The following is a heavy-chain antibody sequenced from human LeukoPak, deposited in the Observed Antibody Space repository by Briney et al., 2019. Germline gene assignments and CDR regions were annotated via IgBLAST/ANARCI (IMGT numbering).Heavy chain of an antibody. D-gene: IGHD2-8*01. V-gene: IGHV3-74*01. Sequence: PGGSLRLSCAASGFTVSSNHMSWVRQAPGKGLVWVSRINSDGSSTSYADSVKGRFTISRDNAKNTLYLQMNSLRAEDTAVYYCARDPGVNVIPFDYWGQGTLVTVSS. CDR3: ARDPGVNVIPFDY. CDR1: GFTVSSNH. CDR2: INSDGSST. J-gene: IGHJ4*02.